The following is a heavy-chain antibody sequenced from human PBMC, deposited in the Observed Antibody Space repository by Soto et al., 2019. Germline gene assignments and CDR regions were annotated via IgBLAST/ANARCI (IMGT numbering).Heavy chain of an antibody. CDR1: GYTFTSYY. Sequence: ASVKVSCKASGYTFTSYYMHWVRQAPGQGLEWMGIINPSGGSTSYAQKFQGRVTMTRDTSTSTVYMELSSLRSEDTAVYYCARTASDFDWLLYEDYWGQGTLVTVSS. CDR3: ARTASDFDWLLYEDY. J-gene: IGHJ4*02. V-gene: IGHV1-46*01. D-gene: IGHD3-9*01. CDR2: INPSGGST.